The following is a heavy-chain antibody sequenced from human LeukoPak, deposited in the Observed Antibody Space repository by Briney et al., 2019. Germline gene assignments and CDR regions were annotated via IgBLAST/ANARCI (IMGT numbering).Heavy chain of an antibody. CDR2: INHSGST. CDR3: ASLGKRDYYGSGSYYKGYYYGMDV. D-gene: IGHD3-10*01. J-gene: IGHJ6*04. Sequence: SETLSLTCAVYGGYFSGYYWSWVRQPPGKGLEWIGEINHSGSTNYNPSLKSRVTKSVDTSKNQFSLKLSSVTAADTAVYYCASLGKRDYYGSGSYYKGYYYGMDVWGKGTTVTVSS. V-gene: IGHV4-34*01. CDR1: GGYFSGYY.